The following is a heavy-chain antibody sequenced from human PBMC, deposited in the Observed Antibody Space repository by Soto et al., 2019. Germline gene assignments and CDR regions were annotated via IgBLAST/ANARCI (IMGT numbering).Heavy chain of an antibody. CDR2: ISAYNGNT. V-gene: IGHV1-18*01. CDR3: ARDILTGNDAFDI. D-gene: IGHD3-9*01. J-gene: IGHJ3*02. CDR1: GYTFTSYG. Sequence: ASVKVSCKASGYTFTSYGISWVRQAPGQGLEWMGWISAYNGNTNYAQKLQGRVTMTTDTSTSTAYKELRSLRSDDTAVNYCARDILTGNDAFDIWGQGTMVTVSS.